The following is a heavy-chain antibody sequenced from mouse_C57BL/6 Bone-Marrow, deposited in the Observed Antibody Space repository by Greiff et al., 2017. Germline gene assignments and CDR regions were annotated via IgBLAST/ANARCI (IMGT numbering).Heavy chain of an antibody. CDR3: ARPLYSCFAY. Sequence: QVQLQQPGAELVRPGTSVKLSCKASGYTFTSYWMHWVKQRPGQGLEWIGGLDPSDSYTNYNQKFKGKAPLTVDTSSSPACMPLCSLTSEYSAVYSCARPLYSCFAYWGQGTLVTVSA. J-gene: IGHJ3*01. CDR1: GYTFTSYW. V-gene: IGHV1-59*01. CDR2: LDPSDSYT.